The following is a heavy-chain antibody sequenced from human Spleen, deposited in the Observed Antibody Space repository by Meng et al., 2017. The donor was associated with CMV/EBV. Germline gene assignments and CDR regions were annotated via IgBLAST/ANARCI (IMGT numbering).Heavy chain of an antibody. CDR3: ARDSGGGTWFDP. D-gene: IGHD3-16*01. J-gene: IGHJ5*02. V-gene: IGHV4-34*01. CDR1: GGSFSGYY. Sequence: SETLSLTCAVYGGSFSGYYWSWIRQPPGKGLEWIGEINHSGSTNYNPSLKSRVTISVDKSKNQFSLKLSSVTAADTAVYYCARDSGGGTWFDPWGQGTLVTVSS. CDR2: INHSGST.